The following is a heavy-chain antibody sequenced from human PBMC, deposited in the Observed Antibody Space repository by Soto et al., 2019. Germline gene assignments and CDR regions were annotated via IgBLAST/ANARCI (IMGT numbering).Heavy chain of an antibody. CDR1: GFTFSSYA. J-gene: IGHJ4*02. CDR2: ISGSDDST. CDR3: AKRSSSSTFDY. Sequence: EVQLLESGGGLVQPGESLRLSCAASGFTFSSYAMSWVRQAPGKGLEWVSVISGSDDSTYYADSVKGRFTISRDNSKNMLYLKMNSLRAEDTDVDYCAKRSSSSTFDYWGQGTLVTVSS. V-gene: IGHV3-23*01. D-gene: IGHD6-6*01.